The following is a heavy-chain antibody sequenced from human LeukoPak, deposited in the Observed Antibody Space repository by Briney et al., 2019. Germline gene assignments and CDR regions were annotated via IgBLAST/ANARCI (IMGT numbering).Heavy chain of an antibody. J-gene: IGHJ1*01. D-gene: IGHD6-13*01. CDR3: ARGYSSWYQYFQH. CDR2: INHSGST. CDR1: GGSFSGYY. Sequence: PSETLSLTCAVYGGSFSGYYWSWIRQPPGKGLEWIGEINHSGSTNYNPSLKSRVTISVDTSKNQFSLKLSSVTAADTAAYYCARGYSSWYQYFQHWGQGTLVTVSS. V-gene: IGHV4-34*01.